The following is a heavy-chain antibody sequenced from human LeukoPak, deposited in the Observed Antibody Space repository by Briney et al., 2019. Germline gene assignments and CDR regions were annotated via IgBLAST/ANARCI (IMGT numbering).Heavy chain of an antibody. CDR3: ARDFYDSRGDAFDI. CDR2: IFYSGST. D-gene: IGHD3-22*01. J-gene: IGHJ3*02. V-gene: IGHV4-59*01. Sequence: SETLSLTCTVSGGSISSYYWSWIRQPPGKGLEWLGYIFYSGSTNYNPSLKSRVTISVDTSKNQFSLKLSSVNAADTAVYYCARDFYDSRGDAFDIWGQGRIVTVCS. CDR1: GGSISSYY.